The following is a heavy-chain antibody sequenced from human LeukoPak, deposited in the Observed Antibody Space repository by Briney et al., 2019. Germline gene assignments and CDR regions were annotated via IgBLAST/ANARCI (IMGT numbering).Heavy chain of an antibody. CDR3: ARANDNYYYYYMDV. Sequence: GGSLRLSCAASGFTFDDYAMHWVRQAPGKGLEWVSGISWNSGSIGYADSVKGRFTISRDNAKNSLYLQMNSLRAEDTAVYYCARANDNYYYYYMDVWGKGTTVTISS. V-gene: IGHV3-9*01. CDR1: GFTFDDYA. CDR2: ISWNSGSI. D-gene: IGHD3-9*01. J-gene: IGHJ6*03.